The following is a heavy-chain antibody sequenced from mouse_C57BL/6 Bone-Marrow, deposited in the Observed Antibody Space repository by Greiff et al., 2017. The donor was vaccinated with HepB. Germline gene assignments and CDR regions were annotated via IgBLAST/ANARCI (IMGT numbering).Heavy chain of an antibody. CDR3: TRSGTGYYFDY. CDR2: IDPETGGT. V-gene: IGHV1-15*01. CDR1: GYTFTDYE. D-gene: IGHD3-3*01. J-gene: IGHJ2*01. Sequence: QVQLQQSGAELVRPGASVTLSCKASGYTFTDYEMHWVKQTPVHGLEWIGAIDPETGGTAYNQKFKGKAILTADKSSSTAYMELRSLTSEDSAVYYCTRSGTGYYFDYWGQGTTLTVSS.